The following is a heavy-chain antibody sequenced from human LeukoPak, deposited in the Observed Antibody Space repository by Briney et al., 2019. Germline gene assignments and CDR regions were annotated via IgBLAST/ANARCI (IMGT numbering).Heavy chain of an antibody. CDR3: ARSRSASTSGWYDYFDY. Sequence: GGSLRLSCAASGFTFSSSAMQWVRQGPGKGLEWVAVISYDGSKKYYADSVKGRFTISRDDSKNTLYLQMNSLRGEDTAVYYCARSRSASTSGWYDYFDYWGRGTLVTVSS. V-gene: IGHV3-30*04. CDR2: ISYDGSKK. CDR1: GFTFSSSA. J-gene: IGHJ4*02. D-gene: IGHD6-19*01.